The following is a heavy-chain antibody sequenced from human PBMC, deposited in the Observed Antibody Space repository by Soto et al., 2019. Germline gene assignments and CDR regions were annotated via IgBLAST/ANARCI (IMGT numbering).Heavy chain of an antibody. Sequence: ETLTLTCAVCGGSINSNYFWGLVRQAPGRGLEWIGSIYYGGNTYYNPSLKSRVTISADSSKNQFSLNLNSVTAADTAVYYCATTLYSSGWSRDYWGQGILVTVSS. V-gene: IGHV4-39*01. CDR2: IYYGGNT. J-gene: IGHJ4*02. CDR3: ATTLYSSGWSRDY. CDR1: GGSINSNYF. D-gene: IGHD6-19*01.